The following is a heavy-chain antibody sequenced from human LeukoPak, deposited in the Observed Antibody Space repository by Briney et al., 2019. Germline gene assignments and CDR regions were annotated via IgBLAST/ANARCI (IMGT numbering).Heavy chain of an antibody. CDR1: GGSIRSYY. J-gene: IGHJ4*02. D-gene: IGHD6-19*01. CDR2: IYYSGST. Sequence: SETLSLTCTVSGGSIRSYYWSWLRQPPGKGLEWIGYIYYSGSTNYNPSLKSRVTISVDTSKNQFSLKLSSVTAADTAVYYCARQIFGSAWPYYDYWGQRTLVTVSS. V-gene: IGHV4-59*08. CDR3: ARQIFGSAWPYYDY.